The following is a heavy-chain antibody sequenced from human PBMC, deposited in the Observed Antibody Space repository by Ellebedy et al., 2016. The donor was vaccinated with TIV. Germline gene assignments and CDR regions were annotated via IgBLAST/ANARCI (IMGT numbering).Heavy chain of an antibody. J-gene: IGHJ4*02. V-gene: IGHV3-23*01. CDR2: ISGSGDSP. Sequence: PGGSLRLSCAASGFTFSSYAMSCVRQAPGKGLEWVSAISGSGDSPHYADSVKGRFTISRDTSKNTLYLKMNSLRAEATAVYYCAKDRFSSAWYGGYFDYWGQGTLVTVSS. CDR3: AKDRFSSAWYGGYFDY. CDR1: GFTFSSYA. D-gene: IGHD6-19*01.